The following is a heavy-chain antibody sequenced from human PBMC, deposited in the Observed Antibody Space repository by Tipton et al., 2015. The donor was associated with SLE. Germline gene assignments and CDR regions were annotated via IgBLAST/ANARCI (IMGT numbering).Heavy chain of an antibody. Sequence: TLSLPCTVSGGSISSYYWSWIRQPAGKGLEWIGRMYTSGNTNYNPSLKSRVTMSVDTSKNQFSLKLSTVTAADTAVYYCASTMAVAAAGYFDLWGRGTLVTVSS. CDR2: MYTSGNT. CDR1: GGSISSYY. CDR3: ASTMAVAAAGYFDL. J-gene: IGHJ2*01. D-gene: IGHD2-15*01. V-gene: IGHV4-4*07.